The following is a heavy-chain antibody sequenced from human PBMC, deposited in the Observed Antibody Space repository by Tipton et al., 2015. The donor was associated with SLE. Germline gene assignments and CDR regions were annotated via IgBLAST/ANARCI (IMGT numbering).Heavy chain of an antibody. CDR2: INHSGST. D-gene: IGHD2-2*01. CDR3: ARGYGYQLLWHRVDY. CDR1: GGSFSGYY. Sequence: TLSLTCAVYGGSFSGYYWSWIRQPPGKGLEWIGEINHSGSTNYNPSPKSRVTISVDTSKNQFSLKLSSVTAADTAVYYCARGYGYQLLWHRVDYWGQGTLVTVSS. V-gene: IGHV4-34*01. J-gene: IGHJ4*02.